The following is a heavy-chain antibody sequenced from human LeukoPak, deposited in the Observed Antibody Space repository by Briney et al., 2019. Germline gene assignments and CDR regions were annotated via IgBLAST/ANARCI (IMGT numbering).Heavy chain of an antibody. V-gene: IGHV3-48*01. CDR2: ISSSSSTI. CDR3: ASGLLYSGPVY. Sequence: GGSLRLSCAASGFTFSSYAMSWVRQAPGKGLEWVSYISSSSSTIYYADSVKGRFTISRDNAKNSLYLQMNSLRAEDTAVYYCASGLLYSGPVYWGQGTLVTVSS. CDR1: GFTFSSYA. J-gene: IGHJ4*02. D-gene: IGHD2-2*02.